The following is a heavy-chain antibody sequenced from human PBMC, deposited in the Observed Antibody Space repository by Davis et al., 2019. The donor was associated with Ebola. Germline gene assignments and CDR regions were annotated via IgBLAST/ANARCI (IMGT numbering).Heavy chain of an antibody. J-gene: IGHJ6*02. CDR1: GGSISSSSYY. V-gene: IGHV4-39*01. CDR2: IYYSGST. D-gene: IGHD6-19*01. Sequence: SETLSLTCTVSGGSISSSSYYWGWIRQPPGKGLEWIGSIYYSGSTYYNPSLKSRVTISVDTSKNQFSLKLSSVTAADTAVYYCARSLTAGMYYYYGMDVWGQGTTVTVSS. CDR3: ARSLTAGMYYYYGMDV.